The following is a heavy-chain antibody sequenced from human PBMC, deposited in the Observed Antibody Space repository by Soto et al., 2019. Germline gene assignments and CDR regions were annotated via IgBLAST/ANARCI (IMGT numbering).Heavy chain of an antibody. D-gene: IGHD2-21*02. CDR1: GGSISSSNW. CDR3: ARHQGLRGVVVTAIAYDF. Sequence: SETLSLTCAVSGGSISSSNWWSWVRQPPGKGLEWIGEIYHSGSTNYNPSLKSRVTISVDKSKNQFSLKLSSVTAADTAVYYCARHQGLRGVVVTAIAYDFWGQGTLVTVSS. CDR2: IYHSGST. J-gene: IGHJ4*02. V-gene: IGHV4-4*02.